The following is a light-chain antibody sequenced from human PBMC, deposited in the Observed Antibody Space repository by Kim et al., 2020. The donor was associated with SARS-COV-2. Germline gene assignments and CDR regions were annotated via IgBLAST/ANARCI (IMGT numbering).Light chain of an antibody. V-gene: IGLV3-21*04. CDR3: QVWDSSSDHVV. J-gene: IGLJ2*01. CDR1: NIGSKS. Sequence: PGKTARITCGGNNIGSKSVHWYQQKPGQAPVLVIYYDSDRPSGIPERFSGSNSGNTATLTISRVEAGDEADYYCQVWDSSSDHVVFGGGTQLTVL. CDR2: YDS.